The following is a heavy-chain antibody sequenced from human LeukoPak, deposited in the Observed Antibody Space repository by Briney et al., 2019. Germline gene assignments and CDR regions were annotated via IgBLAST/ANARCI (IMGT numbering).Heavy chain of an antibody. D-gene: IGHD3-3*01. J-gene: IGHJ4*02. CDR2: IIPIFGTA. CDR3: ARWPVPIFGVVIGGFDY. V-gene: IGHV1-69*13. CDR1: GYTFTSYG. Sequence: GASVKVSCKASGYTFTSYGISWVRQAPGQGLEWMGGIIPIFGTANYAQKFQGRVTITADESTSTAYMELSSLRSEDTAVYYCARWPVPIFGVVIGGFDYWGQGTLVTVSS.